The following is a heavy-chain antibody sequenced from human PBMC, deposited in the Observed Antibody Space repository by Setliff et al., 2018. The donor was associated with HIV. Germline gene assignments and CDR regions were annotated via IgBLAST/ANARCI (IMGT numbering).Heavy chain of an antibody. D-gene: IGHD6-19*01. CDR2: INAGDDNT. CDR3: ARGSCSGCYLSDY. Sequence: ASVKVSCKAFGYTFSTNAIHWVRQAPGQRLEWMGYINAGDDNTRYSEKFQGRVTITRDTSANTAYMEQSSLRSEDTAVYYCARGSCSGCYLSDYWGLGTLVT. CDR1: GYTFSTNA. J-gene: IGHJ4*02. V-gene: IGHV1-3*01.